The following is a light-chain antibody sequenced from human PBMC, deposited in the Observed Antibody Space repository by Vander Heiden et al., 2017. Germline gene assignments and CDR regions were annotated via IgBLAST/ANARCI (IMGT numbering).Light chain of an antibody. CDR3: QQYNNRSPLS. CDR2: GAS. CDR1: ESVSKN. V-gene: IGKV3-15*01. Sequence: ETVMTQSPATLSVSPGQRATLSCRASESVSKNWAWYQHKPGQAPRLLIYGASTRATGIPGRFSGSGSGTEFTLTISSLQSEDFAVYYCQQYNNRSPLSFGGGTKVEIK. J-gene: IGKJ4*01.